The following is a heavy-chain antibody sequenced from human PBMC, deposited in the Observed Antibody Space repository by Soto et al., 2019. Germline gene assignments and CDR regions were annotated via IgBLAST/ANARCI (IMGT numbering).Heavy chain of an antibody. CDR2: IIPIFGTA. V-gene: IGHV1-69*13. Sequence: ASVKVSCKASGGTFSSYAISWVRQAPGQGLEWMGGIIPIFGTANYAQKFQGRVAITADESTSTAYMELSSLRSEDTAVYYCARDRYGSGSHNGPYYYGMDVWGQGATVTVSS. J-gene: IGHJ6*02. CDR3: ARDRYGSGSHNGPYYYGMDV. D-gene: IGHD3-10*01. CDR1: GGTFSSYA.